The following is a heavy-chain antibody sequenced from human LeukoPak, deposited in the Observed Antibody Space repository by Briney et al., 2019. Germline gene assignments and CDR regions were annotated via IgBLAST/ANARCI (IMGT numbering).Heavy chain of an antibody. CDR2: IYYSGST. Sequence: SETLSLTCTVSGGSISSGGYYWSWIRQHPGKGLEWIGYIYYSGSTYYNPSLKSRVTISVDTSKNQFSLKLSSVTAADTAVYYCARAMVRGHENWFDPWGQGTLVTVSS. CDR3: ARAMVRGHENWFDP. V-gene: IGHV4-31*03. J-gene: IGHJ5*02. D-gene: IGHD3-10*01. CDR1: GGSISSGGYY.